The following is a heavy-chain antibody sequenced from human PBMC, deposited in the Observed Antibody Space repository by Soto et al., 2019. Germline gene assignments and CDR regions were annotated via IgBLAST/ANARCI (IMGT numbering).Heavy chain of an antibody. CDR1: GFSLSNARMG. CDR3: ARNRDHWNRDYYGMDV. Sequence: QVTLKESGPVLVKPTETLTLTCTVSGFSLSNARMGVSWIRQPPGKALEWLAHIFSNDEKSYGTSLKSRLTISKDTSKSQVVLTMTSMDPVDTATYYCARNRDHWNRDYYGMDVWGQGTTVTVSS. CDR2: IFSNDEK. J-gene: IGHJ6*02. D-gene: IGHD1-1*01. V-gene: IGHV2-26*01.